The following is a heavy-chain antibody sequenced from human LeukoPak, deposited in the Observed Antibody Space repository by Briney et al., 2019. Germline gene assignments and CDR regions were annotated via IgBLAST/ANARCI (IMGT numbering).Heavy chain of an antibody. CDR1: GYTFTSYD. J-gene: IGHJ6*03. CDR2: MNPNSGNT. Sequence: ASVKVSCKASGYTFTSYDINWVRQATGQGLEWMGWMNPNSGNTGYAQKLQGRVTMTTDTSTSTAYMELRSLRSDDTAVYYCAREMATMGGVYYMDVWGKGTTVTVSS. CDR3: AREMATMGGVYYMDV. D-gene: IGHD5-24*01. V-gene: IGHV1-8*02.